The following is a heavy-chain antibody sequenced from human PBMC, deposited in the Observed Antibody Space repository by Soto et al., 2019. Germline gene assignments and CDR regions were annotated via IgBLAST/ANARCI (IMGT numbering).Heavy chain of an antibody. V-gene: IGHV1-3*01. CDR1: GYTFSSYS. D-gene: IGHD2-2*01. CDR3: ARGPYCSSTSCSNYYYYGMDV. CDR2: INAGNGNT. J-gene: IGHJ6*02. Sequence: ASVKVSCKASGYTFSSYSMSWVRQAPVQSLEWMGLINAGNGNTKYSQKFQGRVTITRDTSASTAYMELSSLRSEDTAVYYFARGPYCSSTSCSNYYYYGMDVWGQGTTVTVSS.